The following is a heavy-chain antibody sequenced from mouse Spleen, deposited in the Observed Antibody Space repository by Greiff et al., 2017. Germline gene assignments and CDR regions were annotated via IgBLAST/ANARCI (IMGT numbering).Heavy chain of an antibody. Sequence: DVKLVESGPGLVKPSQSLSLTCSVTGYSITSGYYWNWIRQFPGNKLEWMGYISYDGSNNYNPSLKNRISITRDTSKNQFFLKLNSVTTEDTATYYCAREGDYAYFDYWGQGTTLTVSS. D-gene: IGHD2-4*01. CDR3: AREGDYAYFDY. CDR2: ISYDGSN. CDR1: GYSITSGYY. V-gene: IGHV3-6*01. J-gene: IGHJ2*01.